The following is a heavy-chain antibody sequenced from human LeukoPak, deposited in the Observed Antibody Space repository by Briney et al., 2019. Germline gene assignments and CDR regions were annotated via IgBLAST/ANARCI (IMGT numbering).Heavy chain of an antibody. CDR1: GYTFTSYG. CDR2: ISAYNGNT. J-gene: IGHJ4*02. V-gene: IGHV1-18*01. Sequence: ASVKVSCKASGYTFTSYGISWVRQAPGQGLEWMGWISAYNGNTNYAQKLQGRVTMTTDTSTSTAYMELRSLRSDDTAAYYCARDLRIAVAGPFDYWGQGTLVTVSS. CDR3: ARDLRIAVAGPFDY. D-gene: IGHD6-19*01.